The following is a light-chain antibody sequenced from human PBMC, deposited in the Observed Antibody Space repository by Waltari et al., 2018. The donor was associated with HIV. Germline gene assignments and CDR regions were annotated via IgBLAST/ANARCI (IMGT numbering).Light chain of an antibody. V-gene: IGLV2-23*02. CDR2: EVS. Sequence: QSALTQPASVSGSPGQSITISCTGTSSDVGSYNLVSWYQQHPGKAPKLMIYEVSKRPSGVSNRFSGSNTGNTASLTSAELQAEDEPDYYCCSYAGSSTPVFGGGTKLPVL. J-gene: IGLJ2*01. CDR1: SSDVGSYNL. CDR3: CSYAGSSTPV.